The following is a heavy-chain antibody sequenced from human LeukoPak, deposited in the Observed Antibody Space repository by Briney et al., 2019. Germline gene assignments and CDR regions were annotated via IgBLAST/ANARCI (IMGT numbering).Heavy chain of an antibody. V-gene: IGHV3-23*01. J-gene: IGHJ5*02. CDR1: GFTFSSYA. CDR3: AKDVGRLLLTGPPNWFDP. Sequence: GGSLRLSCAASGFTFSSYAMSWVRQAPGKGLEWVSAISGSGGSTYYADSVKGRFTISRDNSKNTLYLQMNSLRAEDTAVYYCAKDVGRLLLTGPPNWFDPWGQGTLVTVSS. CDR2: ISGSGGST. D-gene: IGHD3-9*01.